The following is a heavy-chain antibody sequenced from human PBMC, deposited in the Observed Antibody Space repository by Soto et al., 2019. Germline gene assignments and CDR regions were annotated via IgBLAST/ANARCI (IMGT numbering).Heavy chain of an antibody. CDR1: GGSISSYY. CDR2: IYYSGST. D-gene: IGHD6-19*01. V-gene: IGHV4-59*08. Sequence: SETLALTCTVSGGSISSYYWSWIRQPPGKGLEWIGYIYYSGSTNYNPSLKSRVTISVDTSKNQFSLRLISVTAADTALYYCARRYGWLYFDYWGQGSLVTVSS. CDR3: ARRYGWLYFDY. J-gene: IGHJ4*02.